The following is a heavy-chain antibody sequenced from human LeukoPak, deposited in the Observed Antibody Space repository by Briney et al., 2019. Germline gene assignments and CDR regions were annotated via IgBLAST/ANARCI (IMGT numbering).Heavy chain of an antibody. CDR2: IYYSGST. J-gene: IGHJ4*02. Sequence: SETLSLTCTVSGGSISSGNYYWTWIRQHPGKGLEWIGYIYYSGSTYYNPSLKSRVTISVDTSKNQFSLRLSSLTAADTAVYYCARGDFDDYLTNNYFDYWGQGTLVTVSS. CDR3: ARGDFDDYLTNNYFDY. V-gene: IGHV4-31*03. CDR1: GGSISSGNYY. D-gene: IGHD4-17*01.